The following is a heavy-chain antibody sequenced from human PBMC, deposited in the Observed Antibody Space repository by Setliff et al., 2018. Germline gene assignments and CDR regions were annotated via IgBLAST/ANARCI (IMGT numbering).Heavy chain of an antibody. Sequence: PSETLSLTCAVYGESFSGYFWRWIRQTPEKGLEWIGEIRHSGNTNYNPSVKSRVTISIDTSKNQFSLKVNSVTAADTAVYFCARVLVLGYNWLEPWGQGTLVTVSS. CDR1: GESFSGYF. D-gene: IGHD3-10*01. CDR3: ARVLVLGYNWLEP. CDR2: IRHSGNT. V-gene: IGHV4-34*01. J-gene: IGHJ5*02.